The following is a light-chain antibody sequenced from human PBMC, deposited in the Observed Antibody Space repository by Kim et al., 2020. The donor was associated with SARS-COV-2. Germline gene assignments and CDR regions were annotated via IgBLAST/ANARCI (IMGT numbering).Light chain of an antibody. CDR1: CSNVGSKI. CDR3: AVWDDSLNAV. V-gene: IGLV1-44*01. J-gene: IGLJ7*01. CDR2: HDN. Sequence: QSVLTQPPSASGAPGQRVTISCSGSCSNVGSKIVSWYRHLPGTAPKLLILHDNQRPPGVPDRISGSKSGNSAFLAISGLQSEDEADYYCAVWDDSLNAVFGGGTQLTVL.